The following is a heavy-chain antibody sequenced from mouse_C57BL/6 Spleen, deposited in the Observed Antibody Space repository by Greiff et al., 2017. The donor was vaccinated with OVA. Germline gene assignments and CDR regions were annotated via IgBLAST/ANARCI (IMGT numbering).Heavy chain of an antibody. Sequence: VHVKQSGAELVKPGASVKLSCTASGFNIKDYYMHWVKQRTEQGLEWIGRIDPEDGETKYAPKFQGKATITADTSSNTAYLQLSSLTSEDTAVYYCARPPSRSSLYFDYWGQGTTLTVSS. CDR1: GFNIKDYY. D-gene: IGHD1-1*01. V-gene: IGHV14-2*01. CDR2: IDPEDGET. J-gene: IGHJ2*01. CDR3: ARPPSRSSLYFDY.